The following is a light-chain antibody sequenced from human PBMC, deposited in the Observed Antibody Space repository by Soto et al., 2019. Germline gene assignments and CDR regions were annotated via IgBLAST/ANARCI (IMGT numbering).Light chain of an antibody. CDR3: QQYYGTPLT. V-gene: IGKV4-1*01. CDR1: QSVLYSSNNNNY. CDR2: WAS. J-gene: IGKJ4*01. Sequence: DIVMTQSPDSLAVSLGERATINFTSSQSVLYSSNNNNYLAWYQHKPGQPPKLLIYWASSRESGVPDRFSGSGSGTEFSLAVSSLEAEDVAVYYCQQYYGTPLTFGGGTKVEIK.